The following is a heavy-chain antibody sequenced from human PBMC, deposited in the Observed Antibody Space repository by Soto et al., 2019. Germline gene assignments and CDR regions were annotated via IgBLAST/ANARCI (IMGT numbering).Heavy chain of an antibody. CDR3: ARDEMNSWFFT. V-gene: IGHV4-61*01. Sequence: ASETLSHTCTVSGGSGISGSYYWSWLRQPPGKGLEWIGNIYSSGSTNYNPSLKSRVTVSVDTSKNQFYLKLSSVTAADTAVYYCARDEMNSWFFTWGQGTLVTVSS. J-gene: IGHJ5*02. CDR1: GGSGISGSYY. D-gene: IGHD6-13*01. CDR2: IYSSGST.